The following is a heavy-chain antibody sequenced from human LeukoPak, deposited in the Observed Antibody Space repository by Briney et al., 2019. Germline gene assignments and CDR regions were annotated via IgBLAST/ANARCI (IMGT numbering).Heavy chain of an antibody. V-gene: IGHV3-30*04. D-gene: IGHD3-10*02. CDR3: AELGITMIGGV. CDR1: GFTFTTYA. CDR2: ISYDGSST. Sequence: PGGSLRLSCAASGFTFTTYAMNWIRQAPGKGLEWVAVISYDGSSTYYADSVKGRFTISRDNSKDTLYLQMNSLRAEDTAVYYCAELGITMIGGVWGKGTTVTISS. J-gene: IGHJ6*04.